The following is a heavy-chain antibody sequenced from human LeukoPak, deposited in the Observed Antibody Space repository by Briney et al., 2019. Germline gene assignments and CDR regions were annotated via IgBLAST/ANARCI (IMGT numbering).Heavy chain of an antibody. CDR2: INPNSGGT. Sequence: ASVKVSCKASGYTFTGYYMHWVRQAPGQGLEWMGWINPNSGGTNYAQKFLGRVTMTRDTSISTAYMELSRLRSDDTAVYYCAREDGTTIFGVVINYYYYGMDVWGQGTTVTVSS. D-gene: IGHD3-3*01. J-gene: IGHJ6*02. CDR3: AREDGTTIFGVVINYYYYGMDV. CDR1: GYTFTGYY. V-gene: IGHV1-2*02.